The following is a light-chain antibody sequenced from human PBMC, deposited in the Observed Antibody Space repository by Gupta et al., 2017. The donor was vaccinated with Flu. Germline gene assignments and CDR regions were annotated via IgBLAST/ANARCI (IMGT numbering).Light chain of an antibody. CDR2: RNN. CDR1: SSNLGSTY. Sequence: QSVLTQPASASGTPGHRVTIPCSGSSSNLGSTYVYCFQPLPATAPKVLNYRNNQRPSGVPDRFSCSKAGTSASLAISGHRSEEEADYYCAAWGDSLSAGVFGGGTKLTVL. CDR3: AAWGDSLSAGV. J-gene: IGLJ3*02. V-gene: IGLV1-47*01.